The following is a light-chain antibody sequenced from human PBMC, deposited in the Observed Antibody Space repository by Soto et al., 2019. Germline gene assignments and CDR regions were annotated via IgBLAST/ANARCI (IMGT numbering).Light chain of an antibody. Sequence: EIVLTQSPGTLSLSPGERATLSCRASQSVSSSYLGWYQQKPGQAPRLLIYGASSRSPGIPDRFSGSGSGTDFTLTIGRLEPEDFAVYYCQQYGSSPKTFGHGTKVEIK. V-gene: IGKV3-20*01. CDR2: GAS. CDR3: QQYGSSPKT. CDR1: QSVSSSY. J-gene: IGKJ1*01.